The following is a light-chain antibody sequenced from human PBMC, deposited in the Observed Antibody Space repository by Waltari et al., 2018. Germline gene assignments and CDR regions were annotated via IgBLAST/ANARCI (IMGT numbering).Light chain of an antibody. CDR2: GGS. V-gene: IGKV2-28*01. CDR3: MQALRSPWT. CDR1: QSLLDSEGYNY. Sequence: DIVMTQSPPSLPVIPGEPASLTCTSSQSLLDSEGYNYVNWYLQKPGQSPQLLLYGGSIRASGVPDRFSGSGSGTHFTLKISRVEADDVGLYYCMQALRSPWTFGQGT. J-gene: IGKJ1*01.